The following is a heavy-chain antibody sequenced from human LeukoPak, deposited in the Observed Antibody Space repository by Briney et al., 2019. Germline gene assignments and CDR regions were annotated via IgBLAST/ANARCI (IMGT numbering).Heavy chain of an antibody. J-gene: IGHJ4*02. V-gene: IGHV3-21*01. CDR3: TSNQDATYYDFWSGYHFDY. Sequence: PGGSLRLSCAASGFTFSSYSMNWVRQAPGKGLEWVSSISSSSSYIYYADSVKGRFTISRDNAKNSLYLQMNSLRAEDTAVYYCTSNQDATYYDFWSGYHFDYWGQGTLVTVSS. CDR1: GFTFSSYS. CDR2: ISSSSSYI. D-gene: IGHD3-3*01.